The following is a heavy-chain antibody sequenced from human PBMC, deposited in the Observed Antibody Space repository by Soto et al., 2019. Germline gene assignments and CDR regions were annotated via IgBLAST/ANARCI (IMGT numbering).Heavy chain of an antibody. V-gene: IGHV1-69*13. J-gene: IGHJ5*02. Sequence: SVKVSCKASGGTFSSYAISWVRQAPGQGLEWMGGIIPIFGTANYAQKFQGRVTITADESTSTAYMELSSLRSEDTAVYYRAREGEYYYDSSGYYGGYNWFDPWGQGTLVTVSS. D-gene: IGHD3-22*01. CDR2: IIPIFGTA. CDR3: AREGEYYYDSSGYYGGYNWFDP. CDR1: GGTFSSYA.